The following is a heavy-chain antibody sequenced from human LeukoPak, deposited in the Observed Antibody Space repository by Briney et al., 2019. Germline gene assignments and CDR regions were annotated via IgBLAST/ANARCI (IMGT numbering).Heavy chain of an antibody. Sequence: KTSQTLSLTCTVSGYSISSGYYWGWIRQPPGKGLEWIGSIYHSGSTYYNPSLKSRVTISVDTSKNQFSLKLSSVTAADTAVYYCARDPGTTDDYWGQGTLVTVSS. CDR1: GYSISSGYY. D-gene: IGHD1-7*01. V-gene: IGHV4-38-2*02. CDR2: IYHSGST. CDR3: ARDPGTTDDY. J-gene: IGHJ4*02.